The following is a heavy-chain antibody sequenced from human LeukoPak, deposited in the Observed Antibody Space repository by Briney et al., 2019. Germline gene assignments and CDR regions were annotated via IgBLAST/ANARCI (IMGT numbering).Heavy chain of an antibody. Sequence: SETLDFTCTVSGGSITSYYWSWIRQPPGKGLEWIGYIYYSGSTNYNPSLKSRVTVSVDTSKSQFSLRLTSVTAADTAVYYCARHADYGGYLDYWGQETVVTFFS. CDR2: IYYSGST. J-gene: IGHJ4*02. CDR3: ARHADYGGYLDY. V-gene: IGHV4-59*08. D-gene: IGHD4-23*01. CDR1: GGSITSYY.